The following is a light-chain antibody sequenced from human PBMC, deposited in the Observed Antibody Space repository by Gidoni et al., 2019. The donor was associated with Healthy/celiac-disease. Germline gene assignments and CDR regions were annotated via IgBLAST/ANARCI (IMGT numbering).Light chain of an antibody. CDR3: QQGYSTPGT. V-gene: IGKV1-39*01. CDR1: QSISSY. CDR2: AAS. Sequence: DIQMTQSPSSLAASVGDRVTITCRASQSISSYVNWYQQKPGKAPKLLVYAASSLQSGVPSRFSGSGSGKDFTLTISSMQPEDFATYYCQQGYSTPGTFGQGTKVEIK. J-gene: IGKJ1*01.